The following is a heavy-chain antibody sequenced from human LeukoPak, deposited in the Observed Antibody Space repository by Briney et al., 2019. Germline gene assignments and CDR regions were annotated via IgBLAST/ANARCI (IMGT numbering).Heavy chain of an antibody. CDR2: ITSSNYI. J-gene: IGHJ6*02. CDR3: ARGRELRYCSSTSCYNYFGMDV. D-gene: IGHD2-2*02. Sequence: GGSLRLSCAASGFTFSTYSMNWVRQAPGKGLEWVSSITSSNYIYYADSVKGRFTISRDNAKNSLYLQMNSLGAEDTALYYCARGRELRYCSSTSCYNYFGMDVWGQGTTVTVSS. CDR1: GFTFSTYS. V-gene: IGHV3-21*01.